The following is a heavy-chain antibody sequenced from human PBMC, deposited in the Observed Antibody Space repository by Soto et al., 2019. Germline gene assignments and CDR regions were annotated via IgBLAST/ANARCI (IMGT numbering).Heavy chain of an antibody. V-gene: IGHV2-5*02. CDR3: ANRPWFGEFLDAFDI. Sequence: QITLKESGPTLVKPTQPLTLTCTFSGFSLSTSGVGVGWVRQPPGKALEWLALIYWDDDNRYSPSLKIRLTITKDPSKPTMILTMTNMDPVDTAPYYCANRPWFGEFLDAFDIWGQGTMVNVSS. J-gene: IGHJ3*02. D-gene: IGHD3-10*01. CDR1: GFSLSTSGVG. CDR2: IYWDDDN.